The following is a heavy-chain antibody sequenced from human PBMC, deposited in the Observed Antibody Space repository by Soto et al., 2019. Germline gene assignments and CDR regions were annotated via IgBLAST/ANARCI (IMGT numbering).Heavy chain of an antibody. CDR1: GGSVSGRSYY. CDR3: ATGYGPPDP. Sequence: SETLSLTCTVSGGSVSGRSYYWSWIRQPPGKGLEWIGYISYSGTTNYNPSLKSRVTISLAASKNQFSLNLTSVTPADTAVYYCATGYGPPDPWGQGALVTVSS. V-gene: IGHV4-61*01. D-gene: IGHD3-10*01. CDR2: ISYSGTT. J-gene: IGHJ5*02.